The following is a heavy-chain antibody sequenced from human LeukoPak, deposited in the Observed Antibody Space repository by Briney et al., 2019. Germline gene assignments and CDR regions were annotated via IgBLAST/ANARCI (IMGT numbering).Heavy chain of an antibody. J-gene: IGHJ4*02. CDR3: ARDRYYYGSGYFDY. CDR1: GFTFSDYY. Sequence: KTGGPLRLSCAASGFTFSDYYMSWIRQAPGKGLEWVSYISSSGSTIYYADSVKGRFTISRDNAKNSLYLQMNSLRAEDTAVYYCARDRYYYGSGYFDYWGQGTLVTVSS. V-gene: IGHV3-11*04. D-gene: IGHD3-10*01. CDR2: ISSSGSTI.